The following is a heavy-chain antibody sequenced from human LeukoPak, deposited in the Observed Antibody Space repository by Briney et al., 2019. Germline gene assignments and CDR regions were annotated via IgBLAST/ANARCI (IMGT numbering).Heavy chain of an antibody. CDR2: IWYDGSNK. CDR1: GFTFSSSG. D-gene: IGHD3-16*01. V-gene: IGHV3-33*01. J-gene: IGHJ4*02. CDR3: ARVDGGPL. Sequence: GRSLRLSCTASGFTFSSSGMRWVRQAPGKGLEWVAVIWYDGSNKYYADSVKGRFIISRDNSKNTLYLQMNSLRAEDTAVYYCARVDGGPLWGQGTLVTVSS.